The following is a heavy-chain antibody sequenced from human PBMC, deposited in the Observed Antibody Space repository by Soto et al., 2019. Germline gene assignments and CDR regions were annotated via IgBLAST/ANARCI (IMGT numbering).Heavy chain of an antibody. V-gene: IGHV3-23*01. Sequence: PGGSLRLSCAASGFTFSNYAMSWVRQAPGKGLEWVSGISTTGIHTHYADSVKGRFTISRDNSENTLSLQMDSLRADDTAVYHCAKGLKNSDSARGYWGQGTLVTVSS. CDR3: AKGLKNSDSARGY. CDR1: GFTFSNYA. J-gene: IGHJ4*02. CDR2: ISTTGIHT. D-gene: IGHD6-13*01.